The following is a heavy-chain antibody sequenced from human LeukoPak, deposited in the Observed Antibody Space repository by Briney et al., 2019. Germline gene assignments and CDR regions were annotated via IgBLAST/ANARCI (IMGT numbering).Heavy chain of an antibody. CDR3: ARNRVPAVAGTVGDAFDI. Sequence: GGSLRLSCAASGFTFSSYGMHWVRQAPGKGLEWVAFIRYDGSNKYYADSVKGRFTISRDNSKNTLYLQMNSLRAEDTAVYYCARNRVPAVAGTVGDAFDIWGQGTMVTVSS. CDR1: GFTFSSYG. D-gene: IGHD6-19*01. V-gene: IGHV3-30*02. CDR2: IRYDGSNK. J-gene: IGHJ3*02.